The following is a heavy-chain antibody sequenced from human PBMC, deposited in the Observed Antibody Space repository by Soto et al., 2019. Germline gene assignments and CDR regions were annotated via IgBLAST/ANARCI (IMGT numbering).Heavy chain of an antibody. V-gene: IGHV3-33*01. Sequence: QVQLTESGGGVVQPGRSLRLSCAASGFIFSNHGMHWVRQAPGKGLEWVAVIWYDGSNKYYSASVKGRFTISRDNLKNTLFLQMSSLRAEDTAVYYCARDRGYYTWGFMDVWGPGTTVTVSS. J-gene: IGHJ6*02. CDR1: GFIFSNHG. CDR2: IWYDGSNK. CDR3: ARDRGYYTWGFMDV. D-gene: IGHD3-16*01.